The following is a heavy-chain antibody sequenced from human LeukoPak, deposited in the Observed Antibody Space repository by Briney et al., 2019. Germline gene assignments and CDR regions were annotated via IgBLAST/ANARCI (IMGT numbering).Heavy chain of an antibody. CDR1: GFTFTNYW. CDR2: INSDGSST. J-gene: IGHJ3*02. Sequence: GGSLRLSCAASGFTFTNYWMYWVRQAPGKGPVWVSRINSDGSSTSYADSVKGRFTISRDNAKNTLYLQMNSLRAEDTAVYYCARSWLIYDAFDIWGQGTMVTVSS. D-gene: IGHD6-19*01. V-gene: IGHV3-74*01. CDR3: ARSWLIYDAFDI.